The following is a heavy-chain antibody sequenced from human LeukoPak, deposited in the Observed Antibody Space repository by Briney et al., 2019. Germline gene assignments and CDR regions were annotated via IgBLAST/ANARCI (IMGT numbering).Heavy chain of an antibody. Sequence: GGSLRLSCAASGFTFSSYEMNWVRQAPGKGLEWVSYISSSGSTIYYADSVKGRFTISRDNAKNSLYLQMNSLRAEDTAVYYCARNMYYYYGMDVWGRGTTVTVSS. J-gene: IGHJ6*02. CDR1: GFTFSSYE. CDR2: ISSSGSTI. CDR3: ARNMYYYYGMDV. V-gene: IGHV3-48*03.